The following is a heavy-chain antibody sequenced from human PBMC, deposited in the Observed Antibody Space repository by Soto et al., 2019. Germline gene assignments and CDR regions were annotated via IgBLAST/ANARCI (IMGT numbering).Heavy chain of an antibody. D-gene: IGHD1-1*01. CDR1: GYTFTSYY. CDR2: INPSGGST. Sequence: ASVKVSCKASGYTFTSYYMHWVRQAPGQGLEWMGIINPSGGSTSYAQKFQGRVTMTRDTSTSTVYMELSSLRSEDTAVYYCARLLRENIGTNWFDPWGQGTQVTVSS. CDR3: ARLLRENIGTNWFDP. J-gene: IGHJ5*02. V-gene: IGHV1-46*01.